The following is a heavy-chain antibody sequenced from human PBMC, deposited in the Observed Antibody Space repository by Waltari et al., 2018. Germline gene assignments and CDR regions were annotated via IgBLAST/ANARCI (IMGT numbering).Heavy chain of an antibody. V-gene: IGHV3-53*02. CDR1: GFTVSSNY. J-gene: IGHJ2*01. CDR3: QAGSLGWYFDL. CDR2: IYSGGST. D-gene: IGHD7-27*01. Sequence: EVQLVETGGGLIQPGGSLRLSCAASGFTVSSNYMSWVRQAPGKGLEWVSVIYSGGSTYYADSMKGRFTISRDNSKNTLYLQMNSLRAEDTAVYYCQAGSLGWYFDLWGRGTLVTVSS.